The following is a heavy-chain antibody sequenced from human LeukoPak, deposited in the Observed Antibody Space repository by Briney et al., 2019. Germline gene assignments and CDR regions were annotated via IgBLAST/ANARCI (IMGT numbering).Heavy chain of an antibody. CDR2: ISGSGGST. V-gene: IGHV3-23*01. D-gene: IGHD3-22*01. CDR1: GFTFSSYA. CDR3: AKDRPHYYDSSGYYGD. J-gene: IGHJ4*02. Sequence: GGSLRLSCAASGFTFSSYAMSWVRQAPGRGLEWVSAISGSGGSTYYADSVKGRFTISRDNSKNTLYLQMNSLRAEDTAVYYCAKDRPHYYDSSGYYGDWGQGTLVTVFS.